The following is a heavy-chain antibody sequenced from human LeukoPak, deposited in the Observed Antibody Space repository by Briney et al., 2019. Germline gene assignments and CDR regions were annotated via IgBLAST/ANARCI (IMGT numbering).Heavy chain of an antibody. V-gene: IGHV1-8*01. D-gene: IGHD3-22*01. CDR1: GYTLTSYD. J-gene: IGHJ4*02. Sequence: GASVKVSCKTSGYTLTSYDLNWVRQATGQGLEWMGWVNPNSGNTGYAQKFQGRVTMTMDPSISTAYMELSSLRSEDTAVYYCARRSDDYDSSAYYHWGQGTLVTVSS. CDR2: VNPNSGNT. CDR3: ARRSDDYDSSAYYH.